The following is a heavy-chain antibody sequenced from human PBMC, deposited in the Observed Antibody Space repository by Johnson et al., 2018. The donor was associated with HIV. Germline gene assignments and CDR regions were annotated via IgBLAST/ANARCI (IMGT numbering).Heavy chain of an antibody. CDR3: ARPEWELDGFDI. J-gene: IGHJ3*02. CDR2: ISYDGSNK. CDR1: GFTFSSYA. D-gene: IGHD1-26*01. Sequence: QEQLVESGGGVVQPGRSLRLSCAASGFTFSSYAMHWVRQAPGKGLEWVAVISYDGSNKYYADSVKGRVTISRDNSKNTLYLQMNSLRAEDTAVYYCARPEWELDGFDIWGQGTMVTVSS. V-gene: IGHV3-30-3*01.